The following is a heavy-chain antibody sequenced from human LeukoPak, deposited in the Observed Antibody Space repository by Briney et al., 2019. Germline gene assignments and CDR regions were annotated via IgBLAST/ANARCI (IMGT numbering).Heavy chain of an antibody. J-gene: IGHJ6*02. Sequence: GGSLRLSCAASGFTVSSHYMSWVRHARGKGLECVSVIYSGGSTYYADSVKGRFTISRVNSKNTLYLQRKSLRAEDTAVYYCARDLRYFDWLFSHYYYSSGMDVWGQGTTVTVSS. CDR3: ARDLRYFDWLFSHYYYSSGMDV. CDR2: IYSGGST. CDR1: GFTVSSHY. V-gene: IGHV3-66*01. D-gene: IGHD3-9*01.